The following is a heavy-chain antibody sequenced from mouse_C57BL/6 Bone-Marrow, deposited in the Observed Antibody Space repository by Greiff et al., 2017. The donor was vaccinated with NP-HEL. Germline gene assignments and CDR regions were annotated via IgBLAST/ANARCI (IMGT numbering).Heavy chain of an antibody. Sequence: VQLQQPGAELVKPGASVKLSCKASGYTFTSYWMHWVKQRPGQGLEWIGMIHPNSGSTNYNEKFKSKATLTVDKSSSTAYMQLSSLTSEDSAVYYCARDVVKEVYAMDYWGQGTSVTVSS. V-gene: IGHV1-64*01. CDR2: IHPNSGST. J-gene: IGHJ4*01. D-gene: IGHD2-2*01. CDR1: GYTFTSYW. CDR3: ARDVVKEVYAMDY.